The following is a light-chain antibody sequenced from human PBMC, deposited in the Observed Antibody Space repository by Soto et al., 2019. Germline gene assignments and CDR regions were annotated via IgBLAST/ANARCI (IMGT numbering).Light chain of an antibody. V-gene: IGKV1-39*01. CDR2: AAS. Sequence: EIPLTQSPSSLAASVGDRLTLTCRASQSISSYLNWYQQKPGKAPKLLIYAASSLQSGVPSRFSGSGSGTDFTLTISSLQPEDFATYYCQQSYSTPRTFGQGTKVDIK. CDR1: QSISSY. CDR3: QQSYSTPRT. J-gene: IGKJ1*01.